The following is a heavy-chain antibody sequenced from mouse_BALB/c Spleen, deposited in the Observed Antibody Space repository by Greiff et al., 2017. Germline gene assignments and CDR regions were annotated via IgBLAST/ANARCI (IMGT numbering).Heavy chain of an antibody. CDR1: GFSLTSYG. J-gene: IGHJ4*01. V-gene: IGHV2-9*02. D-gene: IGHD3-1*01. CDR2: IWAGGST. CDR3: DRERAHYAMDY. Sequence: VQLKESGPGLVAPSQCLSITCTVSGFSLTSYGVHWVRQPPGKGLEWLGVIWAGGSTNYNSALMSRLSISKDNSKSQVFLKMNSLQTDDTAMYYCDRERAHYAMDYWGQGTSVTVSS.